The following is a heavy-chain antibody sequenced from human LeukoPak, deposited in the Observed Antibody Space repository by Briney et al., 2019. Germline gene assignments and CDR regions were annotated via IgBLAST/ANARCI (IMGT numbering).Heavy chain of an antibody. J-gene: IGHJ4*02. V-gene: IGHV3-33*01. D-gene: IGHD3-10*01. CDR3: ARDSQGAGIYSVDY. CDR1: GFTFSSYG. Sequence: GGSLRLSCAASGFTFSSYGMHWVRQAPGKGLEWVAVIWYDGSNKYYADSVKGRFTISRDNSKNTLYLQMNSLRAEDTAVYYCARDSQGAGIYSVDYWGQGTLVTVSS. CDR2: IWYDGSNK.